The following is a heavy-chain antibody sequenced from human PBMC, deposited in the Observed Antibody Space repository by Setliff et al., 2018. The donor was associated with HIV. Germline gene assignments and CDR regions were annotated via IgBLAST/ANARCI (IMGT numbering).Heavy chain of an antibody. D-gene: IGHD2-2*01. Sequence: SETLSLTCIVSGASISSDTWSWIRQPPGKGLEWTGSIYHDGKTYYNPSLKSRLTISVDTPKNQFSLRLNSVTAADTAVYYCARVRLRVPPSIFDYWGQGALVTVSS. V-gene: IGHV4-59*12. CDR2: IYHDGKT. CDR3: ARVRLRVPPSIFDY. J-gene: IGHJ4*02. CDR1: GASISSDT.